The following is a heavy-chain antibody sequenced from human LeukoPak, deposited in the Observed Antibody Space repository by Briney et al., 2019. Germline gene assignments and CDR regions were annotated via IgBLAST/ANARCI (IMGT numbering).Heavy chain of an antibody. CDR2: IRYDGSNK. D-gene: IGHD3-16*02. CDR3: AKDSNYDYVWGSYRPKGDAFDI. V-gene: IGHV3-30*02. J-gene: IGHJ3*02. CDR1: GFTFSSYG. Sequence: GGSLRLSCAASGFTFSSYGMHWVRQAPDKGLEWVAFIRYDGSNKYYADSVKGRFTISRDNSKNTLYLQMNSLRAEDTAVYYCAKDSNYDYVWGSYRPKGDAFDIWGQGTMVTVSS.